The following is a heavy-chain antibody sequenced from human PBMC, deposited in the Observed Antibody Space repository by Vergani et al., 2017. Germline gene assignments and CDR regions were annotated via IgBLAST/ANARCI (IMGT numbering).Heavy chain of an antibody. CDR2: ISAYNGNT. CDR1: GYTFTSYG. V-gene: IGHV1-18*01. Sequence: QVQLVQSGAEVKKPGASVKVSCKASGYTFTSYGISWVRQAPGQGLEWMGWISAYNGNTNYAQKLQGRVTMTTDTSTSTAYMELRSLRSDDTAVYYCARAPPSQLPDYYYYMDVWGKGTTVTVSS. J-gene: IGHJ6*03. CDR3: ARAPPSQLPDYYYYMDV. D-gene: IGHD5-18*01.